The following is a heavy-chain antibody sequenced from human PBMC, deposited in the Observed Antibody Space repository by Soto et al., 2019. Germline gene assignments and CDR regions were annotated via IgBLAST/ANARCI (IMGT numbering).Heavy chain of an antibody. J-gene: IGHJ4*02. CDR1: GGSISSGDYY. V-gene: IGHV4-30-4*01. CDR3: ARSARGYCISTSCPVDY. CDR2: IYYSGST. D-gene: IGHD2-2*01. Sequence: QVQLQESGPGLVKPSQTLSLTCTVSGGSISSGDYYWSWIRQPPGKGLEWIGYIYYSGSTYYNPSLKSRVTISVDTSKNQFSLKLSSVTAADTAVYYCARSARGYCISTSCPVDYWGQGTLVTVSS.